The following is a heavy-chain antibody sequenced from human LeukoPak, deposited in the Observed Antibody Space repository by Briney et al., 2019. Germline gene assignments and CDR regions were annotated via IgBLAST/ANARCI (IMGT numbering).Heavy chain of an antibody. V-gene: IGHV1-18*01. Sequence: ASAKVSCKASGYTFTSYGISWVRQAPGQGLEWMGWISAYNGNTNYAQKFQDRVTMTTDTSTSTAYMELRSLRSDDTAVYYCARGQIYWYFDLWGRGTLVTVSS. J-gene: IGHJ2*01. CDR3: ARGQIYWYFDL. CDR1: GYTFTSYG. CDR2: ISAYNGNT.